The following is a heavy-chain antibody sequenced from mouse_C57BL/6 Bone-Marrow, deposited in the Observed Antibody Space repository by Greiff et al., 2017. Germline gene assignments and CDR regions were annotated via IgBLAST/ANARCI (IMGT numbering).Heavy chain of an antibody. CDR1: GFNIKDYY. D-gene: IGHD2-3*01. CDR3: ASCGYYNNYAMDY. Sequence: VQLKQSGAELVKPGASVKLSCTASGFNIKDYYMHWVKQRAEQGLEWIGRIDPEDGETKSAPKFQGKATITADTSSNTAYLQLRSLSSWDTAVYYCASCGYYNNYAMDYWGQGASDTVSS. CDR2: IDPEDGET. V-gene: IGHV14-2*01. J-gene: IGHJ4*01.